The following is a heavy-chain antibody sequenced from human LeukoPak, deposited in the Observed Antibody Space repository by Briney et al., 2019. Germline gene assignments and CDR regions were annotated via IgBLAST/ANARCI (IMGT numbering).Heavy chain of an antibody. Sequence: ASVKVSCKASGGTFSSYAISWVRQAPGQGLEWMGGIIPIFGTANYAQKFQGRVTITTDESTSTAYMELSSLRSEDTAVYYCASALDYYYYMDVWGEGTTVTVSS. CDR2: IIPIFGTA. J-gene: IGHJ6*03. CDR1: GGTFSSYA. CDR3: ASALDYYYYMDV. V-gene: IGHV1-69*05.